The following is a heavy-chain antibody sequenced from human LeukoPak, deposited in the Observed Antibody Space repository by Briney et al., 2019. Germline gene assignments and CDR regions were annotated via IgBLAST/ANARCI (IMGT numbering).Heavy chain of an antibody. D-gene: IGHD5-18*01. V-gene: IGHV3-23*01. Sequence: GGSLRLSCAASGFTFSSYAMSWVRQAPGKGLEWVSAISGSGGSTYYADSVKSRFTISRDNSRNTLYLQMNSLRAEDTAVYYCAKGSSYGPAAFDYWGQGTLVTVSS. J-gene: IGHJ4*02. CDR3: AKGSSYGPAAFDY. CDR1: GFTFSSYA. CDR2: ISGSGGST.